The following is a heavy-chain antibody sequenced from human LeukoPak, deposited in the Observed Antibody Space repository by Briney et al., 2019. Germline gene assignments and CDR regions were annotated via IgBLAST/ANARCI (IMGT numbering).Heavy chain of an antibody. Sequence: ASVKVSCKASGYTFTSYGISWVRQAPGQGLEWMGWICAYNGNTNYAQKLQGRVTMTTDTSTSTAYMELRSLRSDDTAVYYCARVPRITMIVNIGENWFDPWGQGTLVTVSS. J-gene: IGHJ5*02. CDR1: GYTFTSYG. CDR3: ARVPRITMIVNIGENWFDP. V-gene: IGHV1-18*01. D-gene: IGHD3-22*01. CDR2: ICAYNGNT.